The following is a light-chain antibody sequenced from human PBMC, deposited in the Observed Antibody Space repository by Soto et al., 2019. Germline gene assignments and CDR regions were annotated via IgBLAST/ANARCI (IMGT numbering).Light chain of an antibody. J-gene: IGLJ2*01. CDR3: QSYDTGLSGPVV. Sequence: QSVLTQPPSLSGAPGQNIIISCTGGGSNIGAGFDVHWYQQLPGTAPKLLIYGNTNRPSGVPDRFSGSKSGTSASLVITGLQADDEADYYCQSYDTGLSGPVVFGGGTKLTV. CDR2: GNT. V-gene: IGLV1-40*01. CDR1: GSNIGAGFD.